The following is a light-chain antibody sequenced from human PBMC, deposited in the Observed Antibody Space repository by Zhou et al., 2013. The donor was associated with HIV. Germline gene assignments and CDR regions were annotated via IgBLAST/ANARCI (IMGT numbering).Light chain of an antibody. J-gene: IGKJ1*01. CDR2: AAS. Sequence: DIQLTQSPSFLSASIGDRVTITCRASQGISNYLAWYQQKPGKAPNLLIYAASTLQSGVPSRFSGSGSGTEFTLTISSLQPDDLATYYCQQYNSYSKTFGQGTKVEIK. V-gene: IGKV1-9*01. CDR1: QGISNY. CDR3: QQYNSYSKT.